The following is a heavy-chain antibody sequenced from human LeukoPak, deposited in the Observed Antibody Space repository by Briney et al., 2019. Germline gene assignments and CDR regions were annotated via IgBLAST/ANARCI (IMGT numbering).Heavy chain of an antibody. CDR3: AKEGARYYDSSGYYDY. V-gene: IGHV3-23*01. D-gene: IGHD3-22*01. Sequence: GGTLRLSCAASGFTFSSYGMSWVRQAPGKGLEWVSAISGSGGSTYYADSVKGRFTISRDNSKNTLYLQMNSLRAEDTAVYYCAKEGARYYDSSGYYDYWGQGTLVTVSS. CDR1: GFTFSSYG. CDR2: ISGSGGST. J-gene: IGHJ4*02.